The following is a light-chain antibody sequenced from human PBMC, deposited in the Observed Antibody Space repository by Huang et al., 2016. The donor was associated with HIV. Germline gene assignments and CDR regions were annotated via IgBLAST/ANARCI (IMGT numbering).Light chain of an antibody. V-gene: IGKV2-28*01. CDR2: LGS. CDR1: QSLLHSNGYNY. J-gene: IGKJ2*01. CDR3: MQSLQSLLT. Sequence: DFVMTQSPLFLPVTPGEPASISCRSSQSLLHSNGYNYLDWYLQKPGQFTQLLIYLGSNRASGVPDRFSGSGSGTDCTMKISRVEAEDVGVYYCMQSLQSLLTFGQGTKLEIK.